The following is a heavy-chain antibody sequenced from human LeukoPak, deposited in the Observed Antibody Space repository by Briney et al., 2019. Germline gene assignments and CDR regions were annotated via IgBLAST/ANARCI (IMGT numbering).Heavy chain of an antibody. CDR1: GYTFTGYH. Sequence: ASVKVSCKASGYTFTGYHIHWVRQAPGQGLEWMGWINPNSGGTNFAQKFQGRFTMTRDTSTTTAYMELSSLRSDDTAVYYCARARMGSAYDYFDYWGQGTLVTVSS. J-gene: IGHJ4*02. CDR2: INPNSGGT. V-gene: IGHV1-2*02. CDR3: ARARMGSAYDYFDY. D-gene: IGHD5-12*01.